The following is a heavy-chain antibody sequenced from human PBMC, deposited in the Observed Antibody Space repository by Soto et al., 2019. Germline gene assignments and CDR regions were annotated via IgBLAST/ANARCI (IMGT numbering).Heavy chain of an antibody. J-gene: IGHJ4*02. D-gene: IGHD3-3*01. Sequence: VGSLRLSCAASGFIFSNAWMNWVRQAPGKELEWVGRIKSKTDGGTTDYAAPVKGRFTISRDDSKTTLYLQMNSLKSEDTAVYYCTKDRFSVSPDWGLGTLVTVFS. V-gene: IGHV3-15*01. CDR3: TKDRFSVSPD. CDR2: IKSKTDGGTT. CDR1: GFIFSNAW.